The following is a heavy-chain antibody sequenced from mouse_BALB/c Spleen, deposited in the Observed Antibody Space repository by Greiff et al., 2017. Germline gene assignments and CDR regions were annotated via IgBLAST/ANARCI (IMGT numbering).Heavy chain of an antibody. CDR2: IWSGGST. J-gene: IGHJ2*01. CDR1: GFSLTSYG. CDR3: ARADYYGSPFDY. D-gene: IGHD1-1*01. V-gene: IGHV2-4-1*01. Sequence: QVQLKESGPGLVQPSQSLSITCTVSGFSLTSYGVHWVRQSPGKGLEWLGVIWSGGSTDYNAAFISRLSISKDNSKSQVFLKMNSLQTDDTARYYCARADYYGSPFDYWGQGTTLTVSS.